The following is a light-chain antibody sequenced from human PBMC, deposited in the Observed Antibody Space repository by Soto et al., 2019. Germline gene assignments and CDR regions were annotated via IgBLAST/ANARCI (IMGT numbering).Light chain of an antibody. V-gene: IGLV2-14*01. CDR1: SSDIGGYDY. CDR2: EVT. CDR3: SSYTTVSTLGV. Sequence: QSALTQPASVSGSPGQSITISCTGTSSDIGGYDYVSCYQHHPGEAPKLIILEVTNRPSGVSNRFSGSKSGNTASLTISGLLAEDEADYYCSSYTTVSTLGVFGGGTKVTVL. J-gene: IGLJ3*02.